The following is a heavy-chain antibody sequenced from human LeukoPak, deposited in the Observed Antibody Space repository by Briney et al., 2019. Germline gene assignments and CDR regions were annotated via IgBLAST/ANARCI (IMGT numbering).Heavy chain of an antibody. CDR3: ARVPPKYSSRAVAFDI. D-gene: IGHD6-13*01. CDR1: GVSISSGGYY. V-gene: IGHV4-30-2*01. Sequence: SGTLSLTCTVSGVSISSGGYYWSWIRQPPGKGLEWIGYIYHSGSTYYNPSLKSRVTISVDRSKNQFSLKLSSVTAADTAVYYCARVPPKYSSRAVAFDIWGQGTMVTVSS. CDR2: IYHSGST. J-gene: IGHJ3*02.